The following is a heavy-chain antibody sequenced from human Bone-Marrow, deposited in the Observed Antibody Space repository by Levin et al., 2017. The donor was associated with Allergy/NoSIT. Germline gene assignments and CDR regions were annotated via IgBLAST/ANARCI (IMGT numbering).Heavy chain of an antibody. CDR3: ARGYPRNNSDDTSCQLIYTAGMDI. CDR1: GFTFTGYD. J-gene: IGHJ6*02. D-gene: IGHD2/OR15-2a*01. Sequence: GASVKVSCKTSGFTFTGYDFNWVRQAPGQGLEWMGWMSPTSGNTGFAQKFQGRVTMTGDTSISTAYLDLNSLNSEDTAVYYCARGYPRNNSDDTSCQLIYTAGMDIWGQGTTVIVAS. V-gene: IGHV1-8*01. CDR2: MSPTSGNT.